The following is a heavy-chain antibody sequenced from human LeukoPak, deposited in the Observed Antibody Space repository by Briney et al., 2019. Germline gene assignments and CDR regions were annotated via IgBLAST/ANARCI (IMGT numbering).Heavy chain of an antibody. D-gene: IGHD6-19*01. CDR2: IHSDGSST. V-gene: IGHV3-74*01. Sequence: GGSLRLSCAASGFTFSSYWMHWVRQAPGKGLVWVSRIHSDGSSTSYADSVKGRFTISRDNAKNTLYLQMNSLRAEDTAVYYCAKGGVAGTGYFDYWGQGTLVTVSS. CDR1: GFTFSSYW. J-gene: IGHJ4*02. CDR3: AKGGVAGTGYFDY.